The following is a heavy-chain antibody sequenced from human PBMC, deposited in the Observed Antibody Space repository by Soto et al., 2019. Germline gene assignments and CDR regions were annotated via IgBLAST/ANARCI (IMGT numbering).Heavy chain of an antibody. D-gene: IGHD3-10*01. J-gene: IGHJ6*02. CDR1: GFIFSDYA. CDR3: AREWGRSYYYGMDV. Sequence: QVQLVESGGGVVQPGRSLRLSCAASGFIFSDYAMHWVRQAPGKGLEWVAVISDDGYFQYYADSVKGRFTISSDKSNNTVYLHMSSLRVDDTAVYYCAREWGRSYYYGMDVWGQGTTVIVSS. V-gene: IGHV3-30*03. CDR2: ISDDGYFQ.